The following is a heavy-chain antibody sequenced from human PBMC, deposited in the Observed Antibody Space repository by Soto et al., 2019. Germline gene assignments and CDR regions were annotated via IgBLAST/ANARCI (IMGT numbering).Heavy chain of an antibody. D-gene: IGHD1-26*01. CDR1: GYTFTSYG. CDR3: ARDVGATGD. CDR2: ISAGNGNT. Sequence: ASVKVSCKASGYTFTSYGISWVRQAPGQRLEWMGWISAGNGNTKYSQKFQGRVTITRDTSASTAYMELSSLRSEDTAVYYCARDVGATGDWGQGTLVTVSS. V-gene: IGHV1-3*01. J-gene: IGHJ4*02.